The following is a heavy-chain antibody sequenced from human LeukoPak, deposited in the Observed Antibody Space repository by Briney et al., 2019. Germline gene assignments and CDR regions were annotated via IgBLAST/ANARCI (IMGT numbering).Heavy chain of an antibody. CDR2: IKHDGSEK. D-gene: IGHD3-22*01. V-gene: IGHV3-7*03. CDR3: ATPLDYYDRSDSHQGGD. Sequence: PGRSLRLSCAASGFTFSRHWMVWVRQAPGKGLEWVANIKHDGSEKNYVDSVKGRFTISRDNAKNSLDLQMNSLRAEDTAVYYCATPLDYYDRSDSHQGGDWGQGTLVTVSS. CDR1: GFTFSRHW. J-gene: IGHJ4*02.